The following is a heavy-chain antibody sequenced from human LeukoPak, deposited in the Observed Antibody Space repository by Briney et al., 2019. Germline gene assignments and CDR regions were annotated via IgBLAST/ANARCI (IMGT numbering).Heavy chain of an antibody. J-gene: IGHJ4*02. D-gene: IGHD6-13*01. V-gene: IGHV1-18*01. CDR1: GYTFTSYG. Sequence: ASVKVSCKASGYTFTSYGISWVRQAPGQGLEWMGWISAYNGNTNYAQKLQGRVTMTTDTSTSTAYMELRSLRSDDTAVYYCARDSRIAAAGRPVDYWGQGTLVTVSS. CDR2: ISAYNGNT. CDR3: ARDSRIAAAGRPVDY.